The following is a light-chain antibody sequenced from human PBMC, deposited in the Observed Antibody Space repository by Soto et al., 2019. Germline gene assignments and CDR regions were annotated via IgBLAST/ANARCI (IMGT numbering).Light chain of an antibody. V-gene: IGKV3-15*01. Sequence: EIVLTQSPGTLSLTPGERATLPCRASQSVSFTYLAWYQQKPGQAPRLLMFRTSSRATGFPARFSGSGSGTEFTLTISSLQSEDFAVYYCQQYNNWPPITFGQGARLRL. CDR2: RTS. CDR1: QSVSFTY. J-gene: IGKJ5*01. CDR3: QQYNNWPPIT.